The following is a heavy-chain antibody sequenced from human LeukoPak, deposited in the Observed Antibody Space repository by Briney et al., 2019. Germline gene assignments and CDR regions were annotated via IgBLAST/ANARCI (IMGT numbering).Heavy chain of an antibody. CDR3: VRDALGESGAGGY. CDR2: ISPSGSSI. D-gene: IGHD3-10*01. Sequence: PGGSLRLSCAASGFTFSSYTMNWVRQAPGKGLEWIASISPSGSSIFHADSVKGRFIISRDNARNSVSLQMSSLRAEDTAMYFCVRDALGESGAGGYWGQGTLVTVSS. J-gene: IGHJ4*02. V-gene: IGHV3-21*01. CDR1: GFTFSSYT.